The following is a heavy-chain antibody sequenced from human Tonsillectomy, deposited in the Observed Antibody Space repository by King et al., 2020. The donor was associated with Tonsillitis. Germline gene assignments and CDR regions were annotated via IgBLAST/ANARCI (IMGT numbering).Heavy chain of an antibody. CDR2: ISPNTGGT. CDR1: GNTFTGYY. Sequence: QLVQSGAEVEKPGASVKVSCKASGNTFTGYYMHWVRQAPGQGLEWMGWISPNTGGTNYAQKFQGRVTMTRDTSISTAYMDLSRLRYDDTAVYYCARGGTGFGSSSWYDAFDIWGQGTMVTVSS. D-gene: IGHD6-13*01. CDR3: ARGGTGFGSSSWYDAFDI. V-gene: IGHV1-2*02. J-gene: IGHJ3*02.